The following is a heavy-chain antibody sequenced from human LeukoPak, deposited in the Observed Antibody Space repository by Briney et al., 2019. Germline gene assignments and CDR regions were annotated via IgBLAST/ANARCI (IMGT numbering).Heavy chain of an antibody. Sequence: SETLSLTCTVSGGSISSYYWSWIRQPPGKGLEWIGYIYYSGSTNYNPSLKSRVTISVDTSKNQFSLKLSSVTAADTAVYYCARDIYSSSWRYYFDYWGQGTLVTVSS. J-gene: IGHJ4*02. CDR1: GGSISSYY. CDR3: ARDIYSSSWRYYFDY. D-gene: IGHD6-13*01. V-gene: IGHV4-59*01. CDR2: IYYSGST.